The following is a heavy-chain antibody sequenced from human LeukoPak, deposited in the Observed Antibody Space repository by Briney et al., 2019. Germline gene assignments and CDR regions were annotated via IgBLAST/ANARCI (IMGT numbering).Heavy chain of an antibody. CDR1: GFTFSSYW. D-gene: IGHD3-3*01. Sequence: PGGSLRLSCAASGFTFSSYWMHWVRQAPGKGLVWVSRINSDGSSTSYADSVKGRFTISRDNAKNTLYLQMNSLRAEDTAVYYCARGLPRNDFWSGFATYWFDPWGRGTLVTVSS. CDR2: INSDGSST. CDR3: ARGLPRNDFWSGFATYWFDP. J-gene: IGHJ5*02. V-gene: IGHV3-74*01.